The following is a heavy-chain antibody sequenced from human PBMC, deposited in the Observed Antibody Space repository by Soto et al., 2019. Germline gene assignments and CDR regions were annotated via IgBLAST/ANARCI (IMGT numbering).Heavy chain of an antibody. J-gene: IGHJ6*02. CDR1: GFTFDNYA. V-gene: IGHV3-23*01. Sequence: GGSLRLSCAASGFTFDNYAMHWVRQAPGKGLEWVASLDGAGGSTYYADSVRGRFTISRDNSQNTLFLQMKRLTVDDTAIYYCAAPRDEYGSGVSWFTYGMDIWGQGTTVTVS. CDR3: AAPRDEYGSGVSWFTYGMDI. D-gene: IGHD3-10*01. CDR2: LDGAGGST.